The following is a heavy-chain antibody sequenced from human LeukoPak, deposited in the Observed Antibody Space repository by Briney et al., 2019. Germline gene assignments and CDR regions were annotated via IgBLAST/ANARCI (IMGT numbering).Heavy chain of an antibody. J-gene: IGHJ4*02. Sequence: GRSLRLSCAGSGSTFDDDAMHWVRQAPGKGLEWASGISWNSGSIGYADSVKGRFTISRDNAKNSLYLQMNSLRAEDTALYYCAKVSGSTPIVYFDYCGQGTLVTVSS. CDR1: GSTFDDDA. CDR3: AKVSGSTPIVYFDY. V-gene: IGHV3-9*01. D-gene: IGHD2-15*01. CDR2: ISWNSGSI.